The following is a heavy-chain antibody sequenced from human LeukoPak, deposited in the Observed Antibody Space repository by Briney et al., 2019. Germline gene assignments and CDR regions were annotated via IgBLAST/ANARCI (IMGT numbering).Heavy chain of an antibody. V-gene: IGHV4-4*09. CDR3: TRRAPPTIGAWAFDV. D-gene: IGHD3-16*01. Sequence: SETLSLTCTVSGGSISTSYWTWLRQSPGKGLEWIGYISTSGGTSYNPSLESRVITSLQSSKNQFSLNLNFVTAADTAVYYCTRRAPPTIGAWAFDVWGRGVMVTVSS. CDR1: GGSISTSY. J-gene: IGHJ3*01. CDR2: ISTSGGT.